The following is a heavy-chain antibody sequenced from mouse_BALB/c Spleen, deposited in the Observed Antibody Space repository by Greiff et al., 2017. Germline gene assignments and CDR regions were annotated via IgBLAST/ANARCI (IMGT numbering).Heavy chain of an antibody. CDR1: GFTFSDYY. CDR3: ARGDRYDVAWFAY. D-gene: IGHD2-14*01. V-gene: IGHV5-4*02. CDR2: ISDGGSST. J-gene: IGHJ3*01. Sequence: EVKLMESGGGLVKPGGSLKLSCAASGFTFSDYYMYWVRQTPEKRLEWVATISDGGSSTYYPDSVKGRFTISRDNAKNNLYLQMSSLKSEDTAMYDCARGDRYDVAWFAYWGQGTLVTVSA.